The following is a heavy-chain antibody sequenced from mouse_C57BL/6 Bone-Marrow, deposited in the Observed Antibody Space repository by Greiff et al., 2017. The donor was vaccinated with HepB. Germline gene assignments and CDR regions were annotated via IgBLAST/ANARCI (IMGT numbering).Heavy chain of an antibody. Sequence: QVQLQQPGAELVRPGPSVKLSCKASGYTFTSYWMHWVKQRPGQGLEWIGVIDPSDSYTNYNQKFKGKATLTVDTSSSTAYMQLSSLTSEDSAVYYCARGSSGPLYAMDYWGQGTSVTVSS. J-gene: IGHJ4*01. CDR2: IDPSDSYT. CDR1: GYTFTSYW. V-gene: IGHV1-59*01. D-gene: IGHD3-2*02. CDR3: ARGSSGPLYAMDY.